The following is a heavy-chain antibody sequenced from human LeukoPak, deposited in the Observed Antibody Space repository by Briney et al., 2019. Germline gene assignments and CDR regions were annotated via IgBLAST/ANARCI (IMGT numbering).Heavy chain of an antibody. J-gene: IGHJ4*02. CDR1: GFPFSSYA. CDR2: ISSDSRTI. CDR3: AREARVGATLDY. Sequence: GGSLRLSCAASGFPFSSYAMHWVRQAPGKGLEWVSYISSDSRTIHYADSVRGRFTISRDNTKNSLYLQMNGLRAEDTAVYYCAREARVGATLDYWGQGTLVTVSS. D-gene: IGHD1-26*01. V-gene: IGHV3-48*04.